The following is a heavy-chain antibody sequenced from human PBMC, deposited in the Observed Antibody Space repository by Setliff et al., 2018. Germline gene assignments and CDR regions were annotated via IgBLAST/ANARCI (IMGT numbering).Heavy chain of an antibody. V-gene: IGHV4-61*09. CDR1: GGSISSGSYY. CDR3: ASELVGAPRVDY. CDR2: IYTSGST. Sequence: SETLSLTCTVSGGSISSGSYYWSWIRQPAGKGLEWIGHIYTSGSTNYDPSLKSRVTISVDTSKNQFSLKLSSVTAADTAVYYCASELVGAPRVDYWGQGTLVTVSS. J-gene: IGHJ4*02. D-gene: IGHD1-26*01.